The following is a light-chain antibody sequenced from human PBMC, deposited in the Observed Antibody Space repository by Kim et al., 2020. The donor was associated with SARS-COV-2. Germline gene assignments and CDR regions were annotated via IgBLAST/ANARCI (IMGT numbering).Light chain of an antibody. CDR2: DAS. V-gene: IGKV3D-20*01. J-gene: IGKJ4*01. CDR3: QQHNDWPLT. CDR1: QSVSSSY. Sequence: EIVLTQSPATLSLSPGERATLSCGASQSVSSSYLAWYQQKPGLAPRLLIYDASSRATGIPDRFSGSGSGTDFTLTISRLEPEDFAVYYCQQHNDWPLTFGGGTKVDIK.